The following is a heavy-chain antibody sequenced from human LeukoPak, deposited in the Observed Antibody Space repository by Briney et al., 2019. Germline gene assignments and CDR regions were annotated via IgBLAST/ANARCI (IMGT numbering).Heavy chain of an antibody. J-gene: IGHJ4*02. V-gene: IGHV3-23*01. Sequence: PGGSLRRSCAASGFTFSSYAMSWVRQAPGKGLEWVSAISGSGGSTYYADSVKGRFTISRDNSKNTLYLQMNSLRAEDTAVYYCARGHSGWYDYWGQGTLVTVSS. CDR1: GFTFSSYA. D-gene: IGHD6-19*01. CDR2: ISGSGGST. CDR3: ARGHSGWYDY.